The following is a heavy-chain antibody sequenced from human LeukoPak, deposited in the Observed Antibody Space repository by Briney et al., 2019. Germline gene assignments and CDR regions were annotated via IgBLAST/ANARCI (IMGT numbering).Heavy chain of an antibody. J-gene: IGHJ6*02. D-gene: IGHD4-17*01. CDR1: GFTFSDYY. Sequence: GGSLRLSCAASGFTFSDYYMSWIRQAPGKGLEWVSYISSSGSTIYYADSVKGRFTISRDNAKNSLYLQMNSLRAEDTAVHYCARSLTVTSPLYYYYYGMDVWGQGTTVTVSS. CDR3: ARSLTVTSPLYYYYYGMDV. CDR2: ISSSGSTI. V-gene: IGHV3-11*01.